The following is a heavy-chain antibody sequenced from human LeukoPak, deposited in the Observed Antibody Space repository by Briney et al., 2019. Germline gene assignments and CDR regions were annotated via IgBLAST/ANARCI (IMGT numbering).Heavy chain of an antibody. J-gene: IGHJ4*02. V-gene: IGHV4-39*01. CDR3: ARRGSSWYYFDY. CDR2: IYYSGST. Sequence: SETLSLTCTVSGGSISSSSYYWGWIRQPPGQGLEWIGSIYYSGSTYYNPSLKSRVTISVDTSKNQFSLKLSSATAADTAVYYCARRGSSWYYFDYWGQGSLVTVSS. CDR1: GGSISSSSYY. D-gene: IGHD6-13*01.